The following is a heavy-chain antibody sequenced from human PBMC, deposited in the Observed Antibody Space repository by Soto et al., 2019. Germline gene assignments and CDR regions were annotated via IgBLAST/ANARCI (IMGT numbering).Heavy chain of an antibody. CDR2: ISAYNGNT. D-gene: IGHD2-2*03. CDR1: GYAFTSYG. CDR3: ARVGMDIVVVPAAMEHWFDP. Sequence: GVSVKVSCKASGYAFTSYGISWVRQAPGQGLEWMGWISAYNGNTNYAQKLQGRVTMTTDTSTSTAYMELRSLRSDDTAVYYCARVGMDIVVVPAAMEHWFDPWGQGTLVTVSS. V-gene: IGHV1-18*04. J-gene: IGHJ5*02.